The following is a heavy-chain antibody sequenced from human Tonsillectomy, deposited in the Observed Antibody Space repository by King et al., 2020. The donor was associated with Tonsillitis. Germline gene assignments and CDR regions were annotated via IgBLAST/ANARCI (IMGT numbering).Heavy chain of an antibody. D-gene: IGHD6-19*01. V-gene: IGHV4-34*01. CDR2: INHGGST. CDR3: AREIAVAALDY. J-gene: IGHJ4*02. Sequence: VQLPQGGAGLLKPSETLSLTCDVYGGSLSGHYWSWIRQPPGKGLEWIGEINHGGSTNYNPSLKSRVIISVDTSKNHLSLKLSSVTAADTAVYYCAREIAVAALDYWGQGTLVTVSS. CDR1: GGSLSGHY.